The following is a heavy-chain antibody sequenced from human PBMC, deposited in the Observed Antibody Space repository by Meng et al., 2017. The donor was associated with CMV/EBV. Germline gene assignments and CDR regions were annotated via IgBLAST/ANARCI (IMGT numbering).Heavy chain of an antibody. CDR1: GGSISSYY. Sequence: VQLQESAPGLLNSSETLSLTCTVSGGSISSYYWSWIRQPAGKGLEWIGRIYTSGSTNYNPSLKSRVTMSVDTSKNQFSLKLSSVTAADTAVYYCARGSYYRYVIDYWGQGTLVTVSS. CDR3: ARGSYYRYVIDY. CDR2: IYTSGST. D-gene: IGHD2-21*01. J-gene: IGHJ4*02. V-gene: IGHV4-4*07.